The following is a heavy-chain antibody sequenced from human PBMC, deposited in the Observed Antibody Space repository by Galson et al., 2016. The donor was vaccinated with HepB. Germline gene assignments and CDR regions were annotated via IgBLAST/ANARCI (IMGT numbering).Heavy chain of an antibody. V-gene: IGHV4-34*01. CDR3: AKTVTTIRPHDSNDLDV. J-gene: IGHJ6*02. D-gene: IGHD4-17*01. CDR1: GGSLSGYY. CDR2: VNYVGRA. Sequence: SETLSLTCGVFGGSLSGYYWSWVRQPPGMGLEWIGEVNYVGRANYNPSLRSRVTISVDLSNNHFSLNLNSLSAADTAVYYCAKTVTTIRPHDSNDLDVWGQGTTVIVSS.